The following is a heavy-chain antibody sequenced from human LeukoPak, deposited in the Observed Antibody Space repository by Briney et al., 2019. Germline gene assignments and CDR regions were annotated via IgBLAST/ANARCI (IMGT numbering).Heavy chain of an antibody. J-gene: IGHJ6*02. Sequence: GGSLRLSCAASGFTFSNAWMNWVRQAPGKGLEWVGRIKSKTDGGTTDYAAPVKGRFTISRDDSKNTMYLQMNSLKTEDTAVYYCTSPFEPLYYYYGMDVWGQGTTATVSS. CDR1: GFTFSNAW. D-gene: IGHD3-10*01. V-gene: IGHV3-15*07. CDR3: TSPFEPLYYYYGMDV. CDR2: IKSKTDGGTT.